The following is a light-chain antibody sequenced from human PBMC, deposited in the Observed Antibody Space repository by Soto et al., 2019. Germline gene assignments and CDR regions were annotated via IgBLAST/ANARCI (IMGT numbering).Light chain of an antibody. CDR3: SSYTSRSTRV. J-gene: IGLJ3*02. V-gene: IGLV2-14*01. Sequence: QSALTQPASVSGSPGQSITISCTGTSSDVGGYTYVSWYQQHPGKAPKLMIYEVSNRPSGVSNRFSGSKSGNTASLTISGLQAEDEADYYCSSYTSRSTRVFGGGTQLTVL. CDR2: EVS. CDR1: SSDVGGYTY.